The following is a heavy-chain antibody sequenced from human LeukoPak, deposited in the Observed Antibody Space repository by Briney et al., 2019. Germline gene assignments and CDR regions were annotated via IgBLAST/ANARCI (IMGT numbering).Heavy chain of an antibody. J-gene: IGHJ3*02. CDR2: IKEDGSAR. V-gene: IGHV3-7*03. CDR1: GFSFSDYW. Sequence: GGSLRLSCAASGFSFSDYWMSWVRQSPEKGLEWVANIKEDGSARYYVDSVKGRFTISRDNAKNSLYLQMTSLRAEDTAVYYCARDPYRFAFDIWGQGTVVLVSS. D-gene: IGHD1-26*01. CDR3: ARDPYRFAFDI.